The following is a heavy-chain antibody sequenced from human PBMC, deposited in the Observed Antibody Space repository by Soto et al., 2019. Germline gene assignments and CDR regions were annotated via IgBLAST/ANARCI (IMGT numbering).Heavy chain of an antibody. V-gene: IGHV4-34*01. Sequence: SETLSLTCAVYGGSFSGYYWSWIRQPPGKGLEWIGEINHSGSTNYNPSLKSRVTISVDTSKNQFSLKLSSVTAADTAVYYCARGSLDYYYYGMDVWGQGTTVTVSS. CDR3: ARGSLDYYYYGMDV. CDR1: GGSFSGYY. J-gene: IGHJ6*02. D-gene: IGHD6-6*01. CDR2: INHSGST.